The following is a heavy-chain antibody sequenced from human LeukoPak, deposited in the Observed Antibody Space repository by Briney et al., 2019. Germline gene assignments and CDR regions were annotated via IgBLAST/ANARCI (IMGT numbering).Heavy chain of an antibody. Sequence: SEPLSLPFPVYGASYNSYYWSWIRQPPGKGREWIGDIDHRGTATYNPSLKSRLTISADASKNQFSLKLNSVTDADTAVYYCAVGITILGVAASFDSWGQGNLVIVSS. CDR1: GASYNSYY. CDR3: AVGITILGVAASFDS. V-gene: IGHV4-34*01. J-gene: IGHJ4*02. CDR2: IDHRGTA. D-gene: IGHD3-3*01.